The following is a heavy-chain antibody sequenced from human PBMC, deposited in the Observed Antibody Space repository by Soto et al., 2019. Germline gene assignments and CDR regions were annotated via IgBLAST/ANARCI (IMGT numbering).Heavy chain of an antibody. V-gene: IGHV4-31*03. J-gene: IGHJ6*02. CDR2: IYYSGST. Sequence: SETLSLTCTVSGGSISSGGYYWSWIRQHPGKGLEWIGYIYYSGSTYYNPPLKSRVTISVDTSKNQFSLKLSSVTAADTAVYYCARERVLGSRAGLPYYYYGMDVWGQGTTVTVS. D-gene: IGHD5-18*01. CDR3: ARERVLGSRAGLPYYYYGMDV. CDR1: GGSISSGGYY.